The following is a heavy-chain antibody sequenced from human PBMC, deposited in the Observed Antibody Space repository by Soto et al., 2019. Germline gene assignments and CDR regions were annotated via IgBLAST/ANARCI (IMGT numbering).Heavy chain of an antibody. J-gene: IGHJ4*02. V-gene: IGHV3-30*03. D-gene: IGHD6-19*01. Sequence: GGSPRLSCAASGFNFGVFGMHWVRQAPGKGLEWLSVLSYEGSEEYYADSVRGRFTISRDNSKNTLFLQMDSLRVDDTGVYYCALTRRSSLLEVAGPGFEYWGQGTLVTVSS. CDR3: ALTRRSSLLEVAGPGFEY. CDR2: LSYEGSEE. CDR1: GFNFGVFG.